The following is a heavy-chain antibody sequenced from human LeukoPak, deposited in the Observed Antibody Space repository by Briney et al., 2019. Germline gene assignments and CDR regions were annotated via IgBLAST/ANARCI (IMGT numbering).Heavy chain of an antibody. CDR2: ISSSSYI. V-gene: IGHV3-21*01. CDR1: GFTFSSYS. CDR3: ARCIAARPAHFDY. D-gene: IGHD6-6*01. Sequence: GGSLRLSCAASGFTFSSYSMNWVRQAPGKGLEWVSSISSSSYIYYADSVKGRFTISRDNAKKSLYLQMNSLRAEDTAVYYCARCIAARPAHFDYWGQGTLVTVSS. J-gene: IGHJ4*02.